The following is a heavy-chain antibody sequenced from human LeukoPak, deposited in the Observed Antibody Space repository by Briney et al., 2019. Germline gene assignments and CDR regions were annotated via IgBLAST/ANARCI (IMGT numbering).Heavy chain of an antibody. D-gene: IGHD2-15*01. CDR2: IYESGTT. Sequence: NPSETLSLTCAVYGESLNSYYWSWVRQPPGEGLEWIGEIYESGTTEYNPSLKSRVTISMVPSKQQFSLSLSSVTATDTAVYYCARGAWATRLGSWGLGTPVIVSP. CDR3: ARGAWATRLGS. J-gene: IGHJ4*02. V-gene: IGHV4-34*01. CDR1: GESLNSYY.